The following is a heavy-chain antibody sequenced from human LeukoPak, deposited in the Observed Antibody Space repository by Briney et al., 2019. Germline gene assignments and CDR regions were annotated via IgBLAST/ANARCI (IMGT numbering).Heavy chain of an antibody. D-gene: IGHD5-24*01. Sequence: GGSLRLSCAASGFTFSSYGMHWVRQAPGKGLEWVAFIRYDGSNKYYADSVKGRFTISRDNSKNSLYLQMNSLRTEDTALYYCAKDMGDGYNSFDYWGQGTLVTVSS. V-gene: IGHV3-30*02. CDR1: GFTFSSYG. J-gene: IGHJ4*02. CDR2: IRYDGSNK. CDR3: AKDMGDGYNSFDY.